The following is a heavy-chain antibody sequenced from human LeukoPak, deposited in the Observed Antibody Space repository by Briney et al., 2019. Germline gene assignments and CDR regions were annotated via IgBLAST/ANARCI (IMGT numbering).Heavy chain of an antibody. D-gene: IGHD1-1*01. CDR3: ARDYRNGAIDY. CDR1: GFTVSSNC. CDR2: IYNDGST. V-gene: IGHV3-53*01. Sequence: GGSLRLSCVAPGFTVSSNCMSWVRQAPGKGLEWVSIIYNDGSTFYADSVKGRFTISRDNSKNTLYLQMDSLSAEDTAVYYCARDYRNGAIDYWGQGTLVTVSS. J-gene: IGHJ4*02.